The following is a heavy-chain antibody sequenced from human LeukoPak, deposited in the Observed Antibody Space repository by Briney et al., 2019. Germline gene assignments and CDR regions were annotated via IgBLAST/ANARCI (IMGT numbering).Heavy chain of an antibody. CDR2: IYYSGST. CDR3: ARASEDSSSWYIHAFDI. J-gene: IGHJ3*02. V-gene: IGHV4-30-4*01. D-gene: IGHD6-13*01. CDR1: GGSISSGDYY. Sequence: SQTLSLTCTVSGGSISSGDYYWSWICQPPGKGLEWIGYIYYSGSTYYNPSLKSRVTISVDTSKNQFSLKLSSVTAADTAVYYCARASEDSSSWYIHAFDIWGQGTMVTVSS.